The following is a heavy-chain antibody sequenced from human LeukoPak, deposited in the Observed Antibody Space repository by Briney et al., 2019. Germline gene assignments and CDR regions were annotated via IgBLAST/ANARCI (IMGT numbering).Heavy chain of an antibody. J-gene: IGHJ4*02. Sequence: ASVKVSCKASGYTYTSYGISWVRQAPGQGLEWMGWISAYNGNTNYAQKLQGRVTMTTDTSTSTAYMELRSLRSDDTAVYYCARVGNYGGNSLFTFDYWGQGTLVTVSS. CDR2: ISAYNGNT. V-gene: IGHV1-18*01. CDR3: ARVGNYGGNSLFTFDY. CDR1: GYTYTSYG. D-gene: IGHD4-23*01.